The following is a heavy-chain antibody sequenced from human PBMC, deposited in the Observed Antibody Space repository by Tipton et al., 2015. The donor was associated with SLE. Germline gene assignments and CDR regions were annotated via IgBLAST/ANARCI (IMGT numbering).Heavy chain of an antibody. D-gene: IGHD3-10*01. CDR1: GESLSDHY. J-gene: IGHJ4*02. CDR2: IYYSGST. CDR3: ARQLWFGEFHFDN. V-gene: IGHV4-39*01. Sequence: TLSLTCAVYGESLSDHYWNWIRQPPGKGLEWIGSIYYSGSTYYHPSLKSRVTMSVDTSKNQFSLKLSSVTAADTATYYCARQLWFGEFHFDNWGQGTLVTVSS.